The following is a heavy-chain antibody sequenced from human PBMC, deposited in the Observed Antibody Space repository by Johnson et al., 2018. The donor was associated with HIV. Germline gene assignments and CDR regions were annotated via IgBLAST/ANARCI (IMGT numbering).Heavy chain of an antibody. Sequence: QEQLVESGGGLVQPGGSLRLSCAVSGFTFSDYYMSWVRQAPGKGLEWVAVIWYDGSNKYYADSVKGRFTISRDNSKNTMYLQMGSLRAEDMAVYFCASISLGAFDIWGQGTLVTVSS. CDR3: ASISLGAFDI. CDR1: GFTFSDYY. CDR2: IWYDGSNK. V-gene: IGHV3-33*08. J-gene: IGHJ3*02.